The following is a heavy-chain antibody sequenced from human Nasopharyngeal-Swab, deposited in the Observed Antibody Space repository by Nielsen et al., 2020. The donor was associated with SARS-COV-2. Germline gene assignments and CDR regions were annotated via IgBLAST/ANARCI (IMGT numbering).Heavy chain of an antibody. CDR1: GFIFSASA. CDR3: TTDFYFDY. V-gene: IGHV3-73*01. D-gene: IGHD3-3*01. Sequence: GESLKISCAASGFIFSASAIHWVRQASGKGLEWVGSIGDKDHTYATTYGASVQGRFTISRDDSKNTAFLQMDSLKTEDTALYYCTTDFYFDYWGQGTLVTVSS. CDR2: IGDKDHTYAT. J-gene: IGHJ4*02.